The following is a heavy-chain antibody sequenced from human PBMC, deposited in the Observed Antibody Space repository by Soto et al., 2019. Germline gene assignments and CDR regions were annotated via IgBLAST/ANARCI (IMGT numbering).Heavy chain of an antibody. CDR2: INHSGST. Sequence: SETLSLTCAVYGGSFSGYYWSWIRQPPGKGLEWIGEINHSGSTNYNPSLKSRVTISVDTSKDQFSLKLSSVTAADTAVYYCARGRKVYFDWLWNFDYWGQGTLVTVSS. V-gene: IGHV4-34*01. D-gene: IGHD3-9*01. CDR3: ARGRKVYFDWLWNFDY. CDR1: GGSFSGYY. J-gene: IGHJ4*02.